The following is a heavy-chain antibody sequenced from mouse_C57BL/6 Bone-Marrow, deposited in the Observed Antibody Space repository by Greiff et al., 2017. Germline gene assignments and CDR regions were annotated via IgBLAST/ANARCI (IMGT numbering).Heavy chain of an antibody. CDR2: IDPSDSYT. CDR1: GYTFTSYW. Sequence: QVQLQQPGAELVKPGASVKLSCKASGYTFTSYWMQWVKQRPGQGLEWIGEIDPSDSYTNYNQKFKGKATLTVDTSSSTAYMQLSSLTSEDSAVYYCARSYGNYWAWFAYWGQGTLVTVSA. D-gene: IGHD2-1*01. J-gene: IGHJ3*01. CDR3: ARSYGNYWAWFAY. V-gene: IGHV1-50*01.